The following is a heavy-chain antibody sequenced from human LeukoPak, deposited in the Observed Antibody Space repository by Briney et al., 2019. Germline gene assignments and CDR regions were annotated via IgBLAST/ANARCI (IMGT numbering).Heavy chain of an antibody. V-gene: IGHV3-21*01. Sequence: GGSLRLSCAASGFTFSSYSMNWVRQAPGKGLEWVSSISSSSSYIYYADSVKGRFTISRDNAKNSLYLQMNSLRAEDTAVYYCAREGGGGLIVGDTDYWGQGTLVTVSS. J-gene: IGHJ4*02. D-gene: IGHD1-26*01. CDR3: AREGGGGLIVGDTDY. CDR1: GFTFSSYS. CDR2: ISSSSSYI.